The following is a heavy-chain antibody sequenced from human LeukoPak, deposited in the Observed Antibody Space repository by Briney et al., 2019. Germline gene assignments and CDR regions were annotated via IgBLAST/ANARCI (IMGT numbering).Heavy chain of an antibody. D-gene: IGHD6-19*01. CDR1: GFTFSSYA. V-gene: IGHV3-23*01. Sequence: PGGSLRLSCAVSGFTFSSYAMSWVRQAPGKGLEWVSAISGSGGSTYYADSVKGRFTISRDNSKSTLYLQMTSLRAEDTAVYYCTKGAVAGTRVPYYFDYWGQGTLVTVSS. CDR2: ISGSGGST. CDR3: TKGAVAGTRVPYYFDY. J-gene: IGHJ4*02.